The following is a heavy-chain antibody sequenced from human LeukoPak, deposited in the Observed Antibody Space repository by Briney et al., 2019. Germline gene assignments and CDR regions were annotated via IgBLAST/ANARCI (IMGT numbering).Heavy chain of an antibody. Sequence: ASVKVSCKASGYIFTDYYMHWVRQAPGQGLEWMGWINPNSGGTNYAQKFQGRVTMTRDTSISTAYMELSRLRSDDTAVYYCATDYYGSGSYPLGNYYYYYYMDVWGKGTTVTVSS. CDR2: INPNSGGT. D-gene: IGHD3-10*01. J-gene: IGHJ6*03. CDR1: GYIFTDYY. CDR3: ATDYYGSGSYPLGNYYYYYYMDV. V-gene: IGHV1-2*02.